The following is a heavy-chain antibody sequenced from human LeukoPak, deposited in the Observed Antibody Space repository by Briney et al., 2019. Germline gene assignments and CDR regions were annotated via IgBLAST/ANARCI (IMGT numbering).Heavy chain of an antibody. J-gene: IGHJ6*03. D-gene: IGHD3-16*01. Sequence: KASETLSLTCSVSGGSIRSSRYYWGWIRQPPGKGLEWIGSIYYSGSTYYNPSLKSRVTISVDTSKNQFSLKLSSVTAADTAVYYCARETSQKGAHYMDVWGKGTTITISS. CDR3: ARETSQKGAHYMDV. CDR2: IYYSGST. V-gene: IGHV4-39*07. CDR1: GGSIRSSRYY.